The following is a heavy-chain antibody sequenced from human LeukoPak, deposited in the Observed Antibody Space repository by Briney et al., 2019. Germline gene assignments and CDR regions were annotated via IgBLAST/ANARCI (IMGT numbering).Heavy chain of an antibody. J-gene: IGHJ4*02. CDR1: GGSISSGGYY. CDR2: IYYSVST. Sequence: SETLSLTCSVSGGSISSGGYYWGWIRQPPGKGLEWIGTIYYSVSTYYNPSLKSRVTISVNTSKNQFSLKLSSVTAAHTAVYYCASSPYYGDYPIRRYYFDYWGQGTLVTVSS. D-gene: IGHD4-17*01. CDR3: ASSPYYGDYPIRRYYFDY. V-gene: IGHV4-39*07.